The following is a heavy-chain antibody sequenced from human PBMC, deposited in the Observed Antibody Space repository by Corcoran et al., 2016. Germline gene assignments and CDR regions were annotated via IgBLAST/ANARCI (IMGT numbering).Heavy chain of an antibody. CDR3: ARDYYGSGRLWGY. J-gene: IGHJ4*01. V-gene: IGHV1-18*01. Sequence: QVQLVQSGAEVKKPGASVKVSCKASGYTFTSYGISWVRQAPGQGLEWMGWISAYNGNTNYAQKLQGRVTMTTDTSTSTAYIAMRSLRSDDTSVYYSARDYYGSGRLWGYWGHGTLFTVSS. CDR2: ISAYNGNT. CDR1: GYTFTSYG. D-gene: IGHD3-10*01.